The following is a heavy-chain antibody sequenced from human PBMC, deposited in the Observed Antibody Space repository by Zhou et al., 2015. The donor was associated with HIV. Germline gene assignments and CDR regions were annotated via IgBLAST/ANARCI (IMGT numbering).Heavy chain of an antibody. J-gene: IGHJ5*02. CDR1: GGTFSNYA. CDR2: NIPNFGVS. CDR3: AEEAGEMGEMRENWFDP. D-gene: IGHD1-26*01. V-gene: IGHV1-69*09. Sequence: QVQLVQSGAEVKKPGSSVKVSCKASGGTFSNYAISWVRQAPGHGLEWVGRNIPNFGVSNYAQKFQGRVTITADKSTGTAYMELSSLRSDDTAVYYCAEEAGEMGEMRENWFDPWGQGTLVIVSS.